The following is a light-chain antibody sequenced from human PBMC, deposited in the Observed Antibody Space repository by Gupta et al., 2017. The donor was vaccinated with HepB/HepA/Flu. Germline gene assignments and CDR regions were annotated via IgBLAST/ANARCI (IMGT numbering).Light chain of an antibody. CDR1: SSDVGSYNY. CDR2: EVS. V-gene: IGLV2-23*02. Sequence: QSALTQPASVSGSPGQSITISCTGTSSDVGSYNYVSWYQQHSGKAPKLMIYEVSKRPSGVYDRFSGSKSGNTASLTISGLQAEDEADYYCCSYAGSGTYVFGGGTKVTVL. CDR3: CSYAGSGTYV. J-gene: IGLJ1*01.